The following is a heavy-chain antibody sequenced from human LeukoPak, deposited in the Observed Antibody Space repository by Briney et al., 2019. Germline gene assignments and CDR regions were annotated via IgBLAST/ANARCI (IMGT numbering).Heavy chain of an antibody. Sequence: GGSLRLSCAASGFTFSSYSRNWVRRAPGKGLEGVSYISSSSGTIYHADSVKGRFTISRDNSKNTLYLQMNSLRAEDTAVYYCARGIAVAGKVNYYYYYMDVWGKGTTVTISS. J-gene: IGHJ6*03. CDR2: ISSSSGTI. D-gene: IGHD6-19*01. CDR1: GFTFSSYS. V-gene: IGHV3-48*01. CDR3: ARGIAVAGKVNYYYYYMDV.